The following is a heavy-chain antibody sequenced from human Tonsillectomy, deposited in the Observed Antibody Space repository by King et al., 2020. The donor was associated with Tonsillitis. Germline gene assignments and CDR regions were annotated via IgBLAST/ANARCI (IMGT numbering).Heavy chain of an antibody. CDR3: ATRGGRRYGDYEDAFDI. CDR1: GYSFTSYW. V-gene: IGHV5-51*01. J-gene: IGHJ3*02. Sequence: QLVQSGAEVKKPGESLKISCKGSGYSFTSYWIGWVRQLPGKGLEWMGIIYPGDSDTRYSPSFQGQVTIQADKSIRTAYLQWSRLKASDTAMYYCATRGGRRYGDYEDAFDIWGQGTMVTVSS. CDR2: IYPGDSDT. D-gene: IGHD4-17*01.